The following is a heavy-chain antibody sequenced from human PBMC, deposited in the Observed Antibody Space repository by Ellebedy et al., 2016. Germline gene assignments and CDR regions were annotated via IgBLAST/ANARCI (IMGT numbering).Heavy chain of an antibody. D-gene: IGHD6-19*01. J-gene: IGHJ3*01. V-gene: IGHV4-59*02. CDR3: AKWNGGWYAFEV. CDR2: VFHTGTT. CDR1: GGSVTTDY. Sequence: SETLSLTCDVSGGSVTTDYWNWIRRPPGKGLEWIGYVFHTGTTNYNPSLKSRVTMSVDTSKSQFSLRLTSVTAADPAVYYCAKWNGGWYAFEVWGQGTMATVSS.